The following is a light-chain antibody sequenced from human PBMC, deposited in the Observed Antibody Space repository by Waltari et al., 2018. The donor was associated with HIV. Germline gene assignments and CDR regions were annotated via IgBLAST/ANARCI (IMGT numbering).Light chain of an antibody. Sequence: DIVMTQSTDSLAVSLGERATINCKSSQSVLSSSNNKNYLAWYQQKPVQPPNVLIYWASTRESGVPDRFSGSGSGTDFTLTISSLQAEDVAVYYCQQYYSTPWTFGQGTKVESK. J-gene: IGKJ1*01. CDR1: QSVLSSSNNKNY. V-gene: IGKV4-1*01. CDR3: QQYYSTPWT. CDR2: WAS.